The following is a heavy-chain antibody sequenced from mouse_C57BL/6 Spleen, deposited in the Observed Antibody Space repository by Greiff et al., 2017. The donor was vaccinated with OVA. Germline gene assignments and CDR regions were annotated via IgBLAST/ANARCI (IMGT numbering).Heavy chain of an antibody. CDR2: IDPSDSYT. D-gene: IGHD4-1*01. J-gene: IGHJ2*01. Sequence: QVQLKQPGAELVMPGASVKLSCKASGYTFTSYWMHWVKQRPGQGLEWIGEIDPSDSYTNYNQKFKGKSTLTVDKSSSTAYMHLSSLTSESAAVYYCAITGTLDDWGQGTTLTVSS. V-gene: IGHV1-69*01. CDR1: GYTFTSYW. CDR3: AITGTLDD.